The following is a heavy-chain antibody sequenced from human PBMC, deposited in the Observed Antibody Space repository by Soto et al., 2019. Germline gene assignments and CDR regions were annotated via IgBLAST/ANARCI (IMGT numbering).Heavy chain of an antibody. V-gene: IGHV1-69*05. CDR1: GGTFSSYA. D-gene: IGHD3-9*01. CDR2: INPINGTT. CDR3: ARGVYDILTGTKGPFDY. Sequence: SVKVSCKASGGTFSSYAISWVRQAPGQGLEWMGGINPINGTTNHAQKFQGRVTITTDESTSTAYMELRSLRSEDTAVYYCARGVYDILTGTKGPFDYWGQGTLVTVYS. J-gene: IGHJ4*02.